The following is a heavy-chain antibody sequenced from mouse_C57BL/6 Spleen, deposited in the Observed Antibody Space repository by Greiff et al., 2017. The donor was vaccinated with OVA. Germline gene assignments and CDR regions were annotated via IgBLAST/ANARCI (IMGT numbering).Heavy chain of an antibody. CDR3: ARYWTVVADWYFDV. CDR1: GFTFTDYY. CDR2: IRNKANGYTT. J-gene: IGHJ1*03. D-gene: IGHD1-1*01. Sequence: EVKLVESGGGLVQPGGSLSLSCEASGFTFTDYYMSWVRQPPGKALEWLGFIRNKANGYTTEYSASVKGRFTISRDNSQRILYLQMNVLRAEDSATYYCARYWTVVADWYFDVWGTGTTVTVSS. V-gene: IGHV7-3*01.